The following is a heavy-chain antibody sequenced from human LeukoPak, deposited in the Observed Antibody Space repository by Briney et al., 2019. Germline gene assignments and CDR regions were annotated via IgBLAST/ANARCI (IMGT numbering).Heavy chain of an antibody. CDR2: ISWNSGSI. V-gene: IGHV3-9*01. D-gene: IGHD3-10*02. CDR3: AHMVWEYVGGLDV. Sequence: GGSLRLSCAASGFTFDDYAMHWVRQAPGKGLEWVSGISWNSGSIGYADSVKGRFTISRDNAKNTLYLQMHSLRVEDTAVYYCAHMVWEYVGGLDVWGQGATVTVSS. J-gene: IGHJ6*02. CDR1: GFTFDDYA.